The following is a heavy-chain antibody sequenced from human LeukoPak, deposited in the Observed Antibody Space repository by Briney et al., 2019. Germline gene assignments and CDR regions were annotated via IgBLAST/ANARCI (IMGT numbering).Heavy chain of an antibody. J-gene: IGHJ5*02. CDR3: ARLEFHYDFWGGYSNWFDP. D-gene: IGHD3-3*01. V-gene: IGHV4-59*08. CDR2: IYYSGST. Sequence: SETLSLTCTVSGGSISSYYWSWIRQPPGKGLEWIGYIYYSGSTNYNPSLKSRVTVSVDTSKNQFSLKLSSVTAADTAVYYCARLEFHYDFWGGYSNWFDPWGQGTLVTVSS. CDR1: GGSISSYY.